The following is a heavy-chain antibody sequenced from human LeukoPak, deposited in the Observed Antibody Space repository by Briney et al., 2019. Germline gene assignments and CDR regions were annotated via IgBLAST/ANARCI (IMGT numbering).Heavy chain of an antibody. D-gene: IGHD1-26*01. CDR1: GFTFSAYA. V-gene: IGHV3-30*18. CDR3: AKIYRYGSHFDDAFDL. J-gene: IGHJ3*01. Sequence: GGSLRLSCAASGFTFSAYALHWVRQAPGKGLEWVAVISSDGTVAYYSESVKGRFTISRDNSKNTLYLQMDSLRFEDTAVYYCAKIYRYGSHFDDAFDLWGLGTMVTVSS. CDR2: ISSDGTVA.